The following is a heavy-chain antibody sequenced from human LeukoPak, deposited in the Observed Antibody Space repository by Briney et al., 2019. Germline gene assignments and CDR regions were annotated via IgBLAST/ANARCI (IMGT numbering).Heavy chain of an antibody. V-gene: IGHV3-21*01. Sequence: PGGSLRLSCAASGFTFSSYSMNWVRQAPGKGLELVSSISSSSSYIYYADSVKGRFTISRDNAKNSLYLQMNSLRAEDTAVYYCARQLWLAADYWGQGTLVTVSS. D-gene: IGHD5-18*01. CDR1: GFTFSSYS. J-gene: IGHJ4*02. CDR2: ISSSSSYI. CDR3: ARQLWLAADY.